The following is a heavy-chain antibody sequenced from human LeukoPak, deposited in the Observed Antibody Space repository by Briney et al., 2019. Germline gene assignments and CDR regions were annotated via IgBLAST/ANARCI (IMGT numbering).Heavy chain of an antibody. CDR3: AKGSGSHSGNYYVY. CDR1: GFTFGSYA. J-gene: IGHJ4*02. Sequence: GGSLRLSCAASGFTFGSYAMSWVREAPGKGLEWVPTLSDSSGYTYYADSVRGRFTISRDNSKNTLYLQMDSLRAEDTAVYYCAKGSGSHSGNYYVYWGQGTLVAVSS. CDR2: LSDSSGYT. V-gene: IGHV3-23*01. D-gene: IGHD3-10*01.